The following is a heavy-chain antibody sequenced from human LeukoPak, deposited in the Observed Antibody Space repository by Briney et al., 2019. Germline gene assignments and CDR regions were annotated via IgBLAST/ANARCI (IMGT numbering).Heavy chain of an antibody. V-gene: IGHV4-34*01. CDR3: ARGRMTTVTTAFDP. CDR2: INHSGST. CDR1: GGSFSGYY. D-gene: IGHD4-17*01. J-gene: IGHJ5*02. Sequence: SETLSLTCAVYGGSFSGYYWSWIRQPPGKGLEWIGEINHSGSTNYNPSLKSRVTISVDTSKNQFSLKLSSVTAADTAVYYCARGRMTTVTTAFDPWGQGALVTVSS.